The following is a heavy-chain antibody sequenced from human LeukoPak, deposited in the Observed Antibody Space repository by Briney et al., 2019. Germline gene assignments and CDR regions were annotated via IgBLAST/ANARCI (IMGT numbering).Heavy chain of an antibody. CDR1: SYTFTNYA. CDR2: ISAYNGNT. D-gene: IGHD3-22*01. J-gene: IGHJ3*02. V-gene: IGHV1-18*01. Sequence: ASVKVSCKASSYTFTNYAFTWVRQAPGQGLEWMGWISAYNGNTNYAQKLQGRVTMTTDTSTSTAYMELRSLRSDDTAVYYCARDMEDYYDSSGYYLLPNDAFDIWGQGTMVTVSS. CDR3: ARDMEDYYDSSGYYLLPNDAFDI.